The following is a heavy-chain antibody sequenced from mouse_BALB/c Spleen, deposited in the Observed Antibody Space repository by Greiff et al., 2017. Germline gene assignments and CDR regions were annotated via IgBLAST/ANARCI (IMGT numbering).Heavy chain of an antibody. D-gene: IGHD1-2*01. CDR3: ARSGGFTTATDWYFDV. V-gene: IGHV5-17*02. CDR2: ISSGSSTI. J-gene: IGHJ1*01. CDR1: GFTFSSFG. Sequence: EVMLVESGGGLVQPGGSRKLSCAASGFTFSSFGMHWVRQAPEKGLEWVAYISSGSSTIYYADTVKGRFTISRDNPKNTLFLQMTSLRSEDTAMYYCARSGGFTTATDWYFDVWGAGTTVTVSS.